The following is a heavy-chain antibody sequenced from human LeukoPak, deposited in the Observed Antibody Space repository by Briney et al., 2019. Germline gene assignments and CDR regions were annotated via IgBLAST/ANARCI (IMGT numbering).Heavy chain of an antibody. CDR2: TYYKSQWYT. V-gene: IGHV6-1*01. CDR3: AISGGPDSFFDY. CDR1: GDSVSRTNPA. D-gene: IGHD3-16*01. Sequence: SQTLSLTCAISGDSVSRTNPAWSWIRQSPSRGLEWLGRTYYKSQWYTDYAVSVRSRITLYLDTSKNQFSLQLNSVTPEDTAVYYCAISGGPDSFFDYWGQGTLVTVSS. J-gene: IGHJ4*02.